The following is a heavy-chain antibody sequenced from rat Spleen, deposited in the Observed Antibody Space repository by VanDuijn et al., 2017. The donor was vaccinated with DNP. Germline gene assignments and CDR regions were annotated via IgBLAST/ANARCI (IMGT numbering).Heavy chain of an antibody. V-gene: IGHV5-7*01. CDR2: IIYDGTTT. J-gene: IGHJ3*01. CDR1: GFTFSDYY. CDR3: TTSGYGYDGYPFAY. Sequence: EVQLVESGGGLVQPGRSLKLSCVASGFTFSDYYMAWVRQSPKKALEWVASIIYDGTTTYYRDSVKGRFTISRDNAKNTLFLQMDSLRSEDTATYYCTTSGYGYDGYPFAYWGQGTLVTVSS. D-gene: IGHD1-12*03.